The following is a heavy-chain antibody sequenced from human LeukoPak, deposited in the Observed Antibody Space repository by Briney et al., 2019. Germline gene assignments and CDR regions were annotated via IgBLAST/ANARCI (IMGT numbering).Heavy chain of an antibody. CDR2: INHSGST. CDR1: GGSFSGYY. CDR3: AREAGNAAVAGTNDYYYYMDV. J-gene: IGHJ6*03. Sequence: PSETLSLTCAVYGGSFSGYYWSWIRQPPGKGLEWIGEINHSGSTNYNPSLKSRVTISVDTSKNQFSLKLSSVTAADTAVYYCAREAGNAAVAGTNDYYYYMDVWGKGTTVTVSS. D-gene: IGHD6-19*01. V-gene: IGHV4-34*01.